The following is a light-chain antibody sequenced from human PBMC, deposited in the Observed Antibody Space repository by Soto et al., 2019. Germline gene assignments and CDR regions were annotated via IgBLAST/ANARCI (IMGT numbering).Light chain of an antibody. J-gene: IGLJ1*01. CDR2: EVS. CDR3: SSYTSSSTLYV. CDR1: SSDVGGYNY. V-gene: IGLV2-14*01. Sequence: SALTQPASVSGSPGQSIPISCTGTSSDVGGYNYVSWYQQHPGKAPKLMIYEVSNRPSGVSNRFSGSKSGNTASLTISGLQAEDDADYYCSSYTSSSTLYVFGTGTKLTVL.